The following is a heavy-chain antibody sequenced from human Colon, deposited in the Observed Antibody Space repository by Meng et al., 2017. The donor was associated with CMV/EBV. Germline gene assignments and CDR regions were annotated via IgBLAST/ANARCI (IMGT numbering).Heavy chain of an antibody. J-gene: IGHJ3*02. D-gene: IGHD2-15*01. V-gene: IGHV3-21*01. CDR3: ARFQPGGAFDI. CDR1: GFTFSSYS. CDR2: ISSSSSYI. Sequence: GESLKISCVASGFTFSSYSMNWVRQAPGKGLEWVSSISSSSSYIYYADSVKGRFTISRDNAKNSLYLQMNSLRAEDTAVYYCARFQPGGAFDIWGQGTMVTVSS.